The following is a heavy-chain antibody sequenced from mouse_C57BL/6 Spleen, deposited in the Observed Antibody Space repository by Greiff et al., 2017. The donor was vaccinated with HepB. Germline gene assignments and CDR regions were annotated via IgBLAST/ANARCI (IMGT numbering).Heavy chain of an antibody. CDR2: ILPGSDIT. J-gene: IGHJ2*01. CDR3: ARGLSYFFDY. V-gene: IGHV1-9*01. CDR1: GYTFTGYW. D-gene: IGHD3-3*01. Sequence: QVQLKQSGAELMKPGASVKLSCKATGYTFTGYWIEWVKQRPGHGLEWIGEILPGSDITNYNEKFKGKATFTADTSSNTAYMQLSSLTTEDSAIYYCARGLSYFFDYWGQGTTLTVSS.